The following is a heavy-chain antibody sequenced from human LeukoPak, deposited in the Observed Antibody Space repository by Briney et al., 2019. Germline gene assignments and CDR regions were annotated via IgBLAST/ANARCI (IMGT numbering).Heavy chain of an antibody. CDR1: GFTFSKYW. CDR2: IKEDESAK. Sequence: GGSLRLSCAASGFTFSKYWMLWVRQAPGKGLEWVANIKEDESAKHQADSVKGRFTIFRDNAQNSVYLQMSSLRGEDTAIYYCARDVGGSLDYWGQGTLVTVSS. V-gene: IGHV3-7*01. D-gene: IGHD1-26*01. J-gene: IGHJ4*02. CDR3: ARDVGGSLDY.